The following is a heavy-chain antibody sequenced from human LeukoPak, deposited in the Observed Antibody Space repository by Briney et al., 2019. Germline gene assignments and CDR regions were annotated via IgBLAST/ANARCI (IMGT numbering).Heavy chain of an antibody. V-gene: IGHV3-74*01. CDR3: ARAPSEIGGYYPEYFRH. CDR1: GFTFSSYW. Sequence: GGSLRLSCAASGFTFSSYWMHWVRQAPGKGLVWVSRIKSDGSTRYADSVKGRFTISRDSAKTSVSLQMNSLRAEDTGVYYCARAPSEIGGYYPEYFRHWGQGTLVTVS. J-gene: IGHJ1*01. D-gene: IGHD3-22*01. CDR2: IKSDGST.